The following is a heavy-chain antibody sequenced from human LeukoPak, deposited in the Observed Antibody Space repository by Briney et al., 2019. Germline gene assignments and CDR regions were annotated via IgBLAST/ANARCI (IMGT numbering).Heavy chain of an antibody. CDR3: ARGARGWDQKAFLDY. D-gene: IGHD6-19*01. J-gene: IGHJ4*02. CDR2: IYYSGST. V-gene: IGHV4-39*07. CDR1: GGSISSSSYY. Sequence: SETLSLTCTVSGGSISSSSYYWGWIRQPPGKGLEWIGSIYYSGSTNYNPSLKSRVTISVDTSKNQFSLKLSSVTAADTAVYYCARGARGWDQKAFLDYWGQGTLVTVSS.